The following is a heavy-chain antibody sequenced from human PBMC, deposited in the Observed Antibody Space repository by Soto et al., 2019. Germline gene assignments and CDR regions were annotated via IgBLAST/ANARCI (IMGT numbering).Heavy chain of an antibody. CDR2: IYYSAST. CDR3: VTSYSYGFYFDY. J-gene: IGHJ4*02. Sequence: QVQLQESGPGLVKPSQTLSLTCTVSGGSISSGDYYWSWIRQPPGKGLEWIGYIYYSASTYYNPSLKSRVTISVATSKNQFSLKLSSVTAADTAVYYCVTSYSYGFYFDYWGQGTLVTVSS. D-gene: IGHD5-18*01. V-gene: IGHV4-30-4*01. CDR1: GGSISSGDYY.